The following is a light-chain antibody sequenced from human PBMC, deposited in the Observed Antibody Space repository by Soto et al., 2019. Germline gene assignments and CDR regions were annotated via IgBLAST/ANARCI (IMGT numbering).Light chain of an antibody. Sequence: QSALTQPASVSGSPGQSITISCTGTSSDVGGYKYVSWYQQHPGKAPKLMIYEVNYRPSGVSNRFSGSKSGNTASLTISGLQAEDEGDYYCSSYTSSSTQVFGTGTKLTVL. J-gene: IGLJ1*01. CDR3: SSYTSSSTQV. V-gene: IGLV2-14*01. CDR2: EVN. CDR1: SSDVGGYKY.